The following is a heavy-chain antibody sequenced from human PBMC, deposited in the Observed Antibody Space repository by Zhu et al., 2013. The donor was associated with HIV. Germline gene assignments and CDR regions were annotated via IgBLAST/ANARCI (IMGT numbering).Heavy chain of an antibody. CDR3: ARDRSEEQLLADFYYYGFDV. CDR2: IGAHNDHT. V-gene: IGHV1-18*01. Sequence: QVQLLQSGAELKKPGASVKVSCKASGYIFPNYGISWVRQAPGQGLEWMGWIGAHNDHTKSAQRFQGRVTMTTDTSTRTAYMELRSLRSDDTAVHYCARDRSEEQLLADFYYYGFDVWGLRDHGHRLL. CDR1: GYIFPNYG. J-gene: IGHJ6*02. D-gene: IGHD3-16*01.